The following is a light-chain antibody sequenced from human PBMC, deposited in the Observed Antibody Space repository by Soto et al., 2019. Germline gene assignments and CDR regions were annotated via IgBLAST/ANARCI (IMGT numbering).Light chain of an antibody. CDR3: SSYAGGSVL. J-gene: IGLJ2*01. CDR1: SSDVTGYTY. V-gene: IGLV2-8*01. Sequence: QSALTQSPSASGSPGQSVTISCTGTSSDVTGYTYVSWYQQHPGQAPKLIIYEVNKRPSGVPDRFSGSKSGNAASLTVSGLQAEDEADYYCSSYAGGSVLFGGGTKVTVL. CDR2: EVN.